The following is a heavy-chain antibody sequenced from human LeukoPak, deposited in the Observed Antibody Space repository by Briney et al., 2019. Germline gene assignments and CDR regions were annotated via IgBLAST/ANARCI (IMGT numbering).Heavy chain of an antibody. CDR3: AKARGGTYQTYFFDY. CDR1: GFTFSNYA. V-gene: IGHV3-23*01. D-gene: IGHD1-26*01. J-gene: IGHJ4*02. Sequence: PGGSLRLSCVASGFTFSNYAMNWVRQAPGKGLEWVSLSGSGGDIYYVDSVKGRFTISRDNFKNMLYLQMNSLRAEDTAVYYCAKARGGTYQTYFFDYWGQGTLVTVSS. CDR2: SGSGGDI.